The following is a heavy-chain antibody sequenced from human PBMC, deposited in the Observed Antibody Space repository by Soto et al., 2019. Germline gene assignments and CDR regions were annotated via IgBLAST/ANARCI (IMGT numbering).Heavy chain of an antibody. D-gene: IGHD6-19*01. V-gene: IGHV1-18*01. J-gene: IGHJ1*01. CDR3: ARFLQGPRGKKEQWLEYFQH. Sequence: ASVKVSCKASGYTFTSYGISWVRQAPGQGLEWMGWISAYNGNTNYAQKLQGRVTMTTDTSTSTAYMELRSLRSDDTAVYYCARFLQGPRGKKEQWLEYFQHWGQGTLVTVSS. CDR2: ISAYNGNT. CDR1: GYTFTSYG.